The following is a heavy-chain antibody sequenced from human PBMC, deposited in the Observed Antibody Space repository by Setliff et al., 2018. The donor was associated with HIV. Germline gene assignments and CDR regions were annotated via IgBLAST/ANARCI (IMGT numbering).Heavy chain of an antibody. D-gene: IGHD3-10*01. V-gene: IGHV3-23*01. CDR1: ELTFSNYA. J-gene: IGHJ1*01. CDR2: LSGSGGST. CDR3: AQAQTSVSGSYYQYLQH. Sequence: GGSLRLSCAASELTFSNYAMTWVRQAPGKGLEWVSSLSGSGGSTYYADSVKGRFTISRDNSKNTLSLRMNSLRAEDTAVYYCAQAQTSVSGSYYQYLQHWGQGTLVTVSS.